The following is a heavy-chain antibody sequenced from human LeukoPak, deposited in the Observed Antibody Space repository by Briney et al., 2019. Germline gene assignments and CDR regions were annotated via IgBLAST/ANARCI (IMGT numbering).Heavy chain of an antibody. CDR3: ARDGYCSSTSCGYYYGMDV. CDR1: GYTLTSYG. J-gene: IGHJ6*04. Sequence: ASVKVSCKASGYTLTSYGISWVRQAPGQGLEWMGWISAYNGNTNYAQKLQGRVTMTTDTSTSTAYMELRSLRSDDTAVYYCARDGYCSSTSCGYYYGMDVWGKGTTVTVSS. CDR2: ISAYNGNT. D-gene: IGHD2-2*03. V-gene: IGHV1-18*04.